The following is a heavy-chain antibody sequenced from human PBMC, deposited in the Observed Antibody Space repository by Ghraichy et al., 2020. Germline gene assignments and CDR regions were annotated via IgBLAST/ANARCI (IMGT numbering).Heavy chain of an antibody. CDR1: GYTFSRLG. D-gene: IGHD2/OR15-2a*01. CDR2: IGNSGRYI. CDR3: ARNTEYYFAMDV. Sequence: GGSLRVSCAASGYTFSRLGMNWVRQPPGKGLEWVASIGNSGRYIDYADSVQGRFTIFRDNPKNSVYLQMNSMRVDDTAVYYCARNTEYYFAMDVWGQGNT. V-gene: IGHV3-21*06. J-gene: IGHJ6*02.